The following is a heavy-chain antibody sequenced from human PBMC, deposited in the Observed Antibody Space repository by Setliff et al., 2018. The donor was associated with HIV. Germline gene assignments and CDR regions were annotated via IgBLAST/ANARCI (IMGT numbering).Heavy chain of an antibody. V-gene: IGHV3-74*01. J-gene: IGHJ6*04. CDR3: VRGPIHGGFDV. CDR2: ISNDETTT. Sequence: GGSLRLSCVASGFTFTSYWMHWVRQVPGKGPVWVSCISNDETTTNYADSVKGRFTVSRDNAKNTVYLQMNSLRAEDTAVYYCVRGPIHGGFDVWGTGTTVTVSS. CDR1: GFTFTSYW. D-gene: IGHD3-16*01.